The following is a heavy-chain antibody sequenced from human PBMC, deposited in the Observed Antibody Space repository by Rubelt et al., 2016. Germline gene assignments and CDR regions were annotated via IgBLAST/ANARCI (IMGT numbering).Heavy chain of an antibody. D-gene: IGHD1-1*01. CDR3: ARMGNGYLDY. CDR1: GGSFSGSY. J-gene: IGHJ4*02. V-gene: IGHV4-59*08. CDR2: IFYSGST. Sequence: QLQESGPGLLKPSETLSLTCAIYGGSFSGSYWSWIRQFPGKGLEWIGYIFYSGSTNYNPSLMGRVTISVDTSKNQFSLKWRSVTAADTAVYYCARMGNGYLDYWGLGTLVTVSS.